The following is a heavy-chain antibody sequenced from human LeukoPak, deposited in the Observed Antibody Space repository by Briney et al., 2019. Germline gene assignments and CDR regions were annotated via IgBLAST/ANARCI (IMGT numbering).Heavy chain of an antibody. V-gene: IGHV1-46*01. D-gene: IGHD3-22*01. CDR2: INPSGGST. CDR1: GYTFTSYY. J-gene: IGHJ3*02. Sequence: GASVTVSFKASGYTFTSYYMHWVRQAPGQGLEWMGIINPSGGSTSYAQKFQGRVTMTRDTSTSTVYMELSSLRSEDTAVYYCARVTYYYDSSGPDAFDIWGQGTMVTVSS. CDR3: ARVTYYYDSSGPDAFDI.